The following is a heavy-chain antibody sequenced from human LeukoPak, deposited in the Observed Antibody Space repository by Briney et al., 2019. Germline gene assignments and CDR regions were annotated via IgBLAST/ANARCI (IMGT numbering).Heavy chain of an antibody. D-gene: IGHD3-10*01. J-gene: IGHJ6*03. CDR3: ARRGYYGSGSFYYYYYYMDV. Sequence: PSETLSLTCTVSGGSISSSRYYWSWIRQPPGKGLEWIGEINHSGSTNYNPSLKSRVTISVDTSKNQFSLKLSSVTAADTAVYYWARRGYYGSGSFYYYYYYMDVWGKGTTVTISS. CDR2: INHSGST. V-gene: IGHV4-39*07. CDR1: GGSISSSRYY.